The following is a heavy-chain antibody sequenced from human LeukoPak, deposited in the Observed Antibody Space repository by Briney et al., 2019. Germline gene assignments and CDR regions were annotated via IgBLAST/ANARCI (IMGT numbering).Heavy chain of an antibody. J-gene: IGHJ4*02. CDR3: ARAPPEGYFDWLLFRYFDY. CDR1: GYTFTDYY. CDR2: INFNSGGT. V-gene: IGHV1-2*06. Sequence: ASVKVSCTASGYTFTDYYMHWVRQAPGQGLEWMGRINFNSGGTNYAQKLQGRVTMTRDTSISTAYMELSRLRSEDTAVYYCARAPPEGYFDWLLFRYFDYWGQGTLVTVSS. D-gene: IGHD3-9*01.